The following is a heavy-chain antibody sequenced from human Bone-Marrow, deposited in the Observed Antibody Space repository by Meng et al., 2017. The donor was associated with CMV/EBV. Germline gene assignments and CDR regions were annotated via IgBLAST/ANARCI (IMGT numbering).Heavy chain of an antibody. CDR1: GFTVSDYY. CDR2: VNSKNEAT. D-gene: IGHD6-19*01. V-gene: IGHV1-2*02. J-gene: IGHJ4*02. CDR3: VRSSGWSLFDY. Sequence: VQLVQSGAEMKKPGGSVKVSCTNSGFTVSDYYIHWVRQAPGQGLEWMGWVNSKNEATNYARKFQGRVSMTRDTSISTAHMELSRLMSDDTAVYYCVRSSGWSLFDYWGQGTLVTVSS.